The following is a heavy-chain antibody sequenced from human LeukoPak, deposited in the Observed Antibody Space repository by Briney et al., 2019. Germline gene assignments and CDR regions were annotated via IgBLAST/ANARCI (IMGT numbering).Heavy chain of an antibody. J-gene: IGHJ5*02. D-gene: IGHD2-21*01. V-gene: IGHV1-18*04. CDR1: GYTFTGYY. CDR2: ISVYNGNT. Sequence: ASVTVSCKASGYTFTGYYMHWVRQAPGQGLEWMGWISVYNGNTNYAQKLQGRVTMTTDTSTSTAYMELRSLRSDDTAVYYCARSIPLWKELRRDWLDPWGQGTQVTVSS. CDR3: ARSIPLWKELRRDWLDP.